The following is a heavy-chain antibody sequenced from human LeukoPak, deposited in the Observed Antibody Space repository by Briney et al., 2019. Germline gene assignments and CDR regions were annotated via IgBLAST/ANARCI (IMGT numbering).Heavy chain of an antibody. CDR1: GYTFTTYG. J-gene: IGHJ3*02. Sequence: ASVKVSCKASGYTFTTYGITWVRQAPGQGLEWMGWISAYNGNTNYAQKLQGRVTMTRDTSTSTVYMELSSLGSEDTAVYYCARERDAFDIWGQGTMVTVSS. CDR2: ISAYNGNT. V-gene: IGHV1-18*01. CDR3: ARERDAFDI.